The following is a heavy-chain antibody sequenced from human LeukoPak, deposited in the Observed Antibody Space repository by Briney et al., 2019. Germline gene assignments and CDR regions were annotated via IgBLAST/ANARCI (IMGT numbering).Heavy chain of an antibody. CDR2: IYTSGST. CDR1: GGSISSYY. CDR3: ARHRSPLESFHH. Sequence: SETLSLTCTVSGGSISSYYWSWIRQPAGKGLEWIGRIYTSGSTNYNPSLKSRVTMSVDTSKNQFSLKLSSVTAADTAMYYCARHRSPLESFHHWGQGTLVTVSS. J-gene: IGHJ1*01. V-gene: IGHV4-4*07. D-gene: IGHD3-3*01.